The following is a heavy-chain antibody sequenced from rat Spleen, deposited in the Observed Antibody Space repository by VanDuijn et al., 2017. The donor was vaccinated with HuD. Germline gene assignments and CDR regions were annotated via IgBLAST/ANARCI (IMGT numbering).Heavy chain of an antibody. J-gene: IGHJ4*01. Sequence: EAQLQESGPGLVKPSQSLSLTCSVTGYSITSTYWGWTRKFLGNKMEWIGHISYSGSTIYNPSLKRRISITIDTSKNQFFLQLNSVTTEDTATYYCARYRDLITTDYYVMDAWGQGASVTVSS. CDR3: ARYRDLITTDYYVMDA. CDR1: GYSITSTY. CDR2: ISYSGST. V-gene: IGHV3-1*01. D-gene: IGHD1-1*01.